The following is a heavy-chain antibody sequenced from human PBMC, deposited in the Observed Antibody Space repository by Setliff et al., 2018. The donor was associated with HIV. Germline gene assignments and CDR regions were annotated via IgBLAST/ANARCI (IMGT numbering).Heavy chain of an antibody. V-gene: IGHV1-18*01. CDR1: GCSLSTYA. CDR3: VRLTADRTNYYYYMDV. Sequence: ASVKVSCKASGCSLSTYAISWVRQAPGQGLEWMGWIDSNNGNRNFAQKFRGRVTMTTDISTNTAYMEVRSLSFDDTAVYYCVRLTADRTNYYYYMDVWGKGTTVT. D-gene: IGHD2-8*01. J-gene: IGHJ6*03. CDR2: IDSNNGNR.